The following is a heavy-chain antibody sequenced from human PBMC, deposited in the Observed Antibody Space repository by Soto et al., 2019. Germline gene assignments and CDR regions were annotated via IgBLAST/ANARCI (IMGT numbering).Heavy chain of an antibody. D-gene: IGHD5-18*01. CDR3: ARVRGYSYGFPFDY. V-gene: IGHV3-48*02. CDR2: ISSSSSTI. Sequence: GVLRLSRAASGFTFSSDSVTWVRPAPGKGLGWVSYISSSSSTIYYADSVKGRFTISRDNAKNSLYLQMNSLRDEDTAVYYCARVRGYSYGFPFDYWGQGNLVTVSS. J-gene: IGHJ4*02. CDR1: GFTFSSDS.